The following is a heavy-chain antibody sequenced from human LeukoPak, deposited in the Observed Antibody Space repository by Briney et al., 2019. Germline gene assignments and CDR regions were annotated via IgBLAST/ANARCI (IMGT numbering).Heavy chain of an antibody. V-gene: IGHV4-39*07. CDR1: GGSISSSSYY. Sequence: PSETLSLTCTVSGGSISSSSYYWGWIRQPPGKGLEWIGSIYYSGSTYYNPSLKSRVTISVDTSKNQFSLKLSSVTAADTAVYYCARGPEYYDILTGYLSAFDIWGQGTMVTVSS. J-gene: IGHJ3*02. D-gene: IGHD3-9*01. CDR2: IYYSGST. CDR3: ARGPEYYDILTGYLSAFDI.